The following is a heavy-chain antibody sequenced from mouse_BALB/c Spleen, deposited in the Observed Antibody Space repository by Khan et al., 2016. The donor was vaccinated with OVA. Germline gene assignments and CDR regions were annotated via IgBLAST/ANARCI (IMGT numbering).Heavy chain of an antibody. CDR2: IYYSGTV. Sequence: EVKLLESGPGLVKPSQTVSLTCTVTGISITSGNYRWSWIRQFPGNKLEWIGNIYYSGTVTYNPSLTSRTTLTRDTSKNQFFLEMNSLTAEDTATYYCARDYGSLYWYFDVWGAGTTVTVSS. CDR3: ARDYGSLYWYFDV. J-gene: IGHJ1*01. D-gene: IGHD1-1*01. CDR1: GISITSGNYR. V-gene: IGHV3-5*02.